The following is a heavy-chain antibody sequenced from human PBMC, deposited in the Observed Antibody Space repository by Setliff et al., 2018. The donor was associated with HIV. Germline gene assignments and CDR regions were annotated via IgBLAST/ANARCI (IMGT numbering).Heavy chain of an antibody. CDR2: IDYSGIT. CDR3: ARDGRAKGVYSHWHFDL. V-gene: IGHV4-31*03. J-gene: IGHJ2*01. Sequence: SETLSLTCTVSGGSISSGGYYWSWIRQHPGKGLEWIGYIDYSGITYYKPSLMSRVTISVDASKNHFSLRLSSVTAADTAVYYCARDGRAKGVYSHWHFDLWGRGTLVTVS. D-gene: IGHD2-8*01. CDR1: GGSISSGGYY.